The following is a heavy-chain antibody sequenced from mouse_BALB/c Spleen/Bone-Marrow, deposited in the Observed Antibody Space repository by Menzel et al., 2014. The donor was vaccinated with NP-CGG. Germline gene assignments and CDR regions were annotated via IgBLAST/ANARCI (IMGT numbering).Heavy chain of an antibody. V-gene: IGHV1-82*01. CDR3: ARSDGYRALDY. J-gene: IGHJ4*01. CDR1: GNAFSNSW. CDR2: IYPGDGDT. Sequence: QVQLQQSGPELVKPGASVRISCKASGNAFSNSWMNWVKQRPGQGLEWIGRIYPGDGDTYYNGKFKGKATLTADKSSSTAYMQLSSLTSVDSAVYFCARSDGYRALDYWGQGTSVTVSS. D-gene: IGHD2-3*01.